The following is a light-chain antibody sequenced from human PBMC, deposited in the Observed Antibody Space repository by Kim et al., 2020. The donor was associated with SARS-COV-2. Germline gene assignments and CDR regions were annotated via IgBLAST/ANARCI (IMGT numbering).Light chain of an antibody. CDR2: AAS. V-gene: IGKV1-8*01. CDR3: QQYFSYPPT. Sequence: AATGDRVIFSCRAIQSAGSKFAWHQLKPWKAHQHLISAASTLQSGVPSRFSGSGSATDFTLTISCLQSEDGATYFCQQYFSYPPTFGQGTKVDIK. J-gene: IGKJ1*01. CDR1: QSAGSK.